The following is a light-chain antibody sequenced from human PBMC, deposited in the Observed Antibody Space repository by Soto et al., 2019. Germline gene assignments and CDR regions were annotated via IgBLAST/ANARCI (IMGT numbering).Light chain of an antibody. CDR1: QTISTY. V-gene: IGKV1-39*01. CDR2: DAS. J-gene: IGKJ2*01. CDR3: QHSDSSHYT. Sequence: DIQMTQSPSSLSASVGDRVTITCRASQTISTYLNWYQQKPGKAPRLLIYDASSLLSGVPSRFSGTGSLKDLAVAIATLQPEDFATDYCQHSDSSHYTFGQGTKVDIE.